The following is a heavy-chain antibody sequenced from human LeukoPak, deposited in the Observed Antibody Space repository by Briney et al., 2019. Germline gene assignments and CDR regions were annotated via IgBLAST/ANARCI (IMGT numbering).Heavy chain of an antibody. V-gene: IGHV1-18*01. CDR2: ISAYNGNT. CDR1: GYTFTSYG. D-gene: IGHD6-13*01. J-gene: IGHJ6*03. Sequence: GASVKVSCKASGYTFTSYGISWVRQAPGQGLEWMGGISAYNGNTNYAQKLQGRVTMTTDTSTSTAYMELRSLRSDDTAVYYCARGSSSWYYYYYYMDVWGKGTTVTVSS. CDR3: ARGSSSWYYYYYYMDV.